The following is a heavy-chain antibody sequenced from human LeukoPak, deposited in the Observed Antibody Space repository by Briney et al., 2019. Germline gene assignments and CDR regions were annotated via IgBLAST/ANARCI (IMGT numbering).Heavy chain of an antibody. J-gene: IGHJ3*02. D-gene: IGHD3-22*01. CDR3: ARDRYYYDSSGEDAFDI. CDR2: ISSSSSYI. Sequence: GGSLRLSCAASGFSFSDYYMSWIRQAPGKGLEWVSSISSSSSYIYYADSVKGRFTISRDNAKNSLYLQMNSLRAEDTAVYYCARDRYYYDSSGEDAFDIWGQGTMVTVSS. V-gene: IGHV3-11*06. CDR1: GFSFSDYY.